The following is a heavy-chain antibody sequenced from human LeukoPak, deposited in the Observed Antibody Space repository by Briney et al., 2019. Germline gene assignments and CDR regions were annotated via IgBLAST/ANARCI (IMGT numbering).Heavy chain of an antibody. D-gene: IGHD6-19*01. V-gene: IGHV1-18*01. CDR2: ISAYNGNT. CDR1: GYTFTGYG. Sequence: ASVKVSCKASGYTFTGYGISWVRQAPGQGLEWMGWISAYNGNTNYAQKLQGRVTMTADTSTSTAYMELRSLRSDDTAVYYCARARIAVPMGYWGQGTLVTVSS. CDR3: ARARIAVPMGY. J-gene: IGHJ4*02.